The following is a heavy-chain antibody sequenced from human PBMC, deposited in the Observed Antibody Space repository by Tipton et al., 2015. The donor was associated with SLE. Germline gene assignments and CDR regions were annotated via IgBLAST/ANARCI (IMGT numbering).Heavy chain of an antibody. CDR2: ISYGGGT. D-gene: IGHD4-23*01. CDR1: GGSISSNY. Sequence: LRLSCSVSGGSISSNYWIWIRQHPGKGLEWIGYISYGGGTNYNPSLKSRVTMSVDTAKNHFSLKLTSVTAADTAVYYCAIPLLYGGTAYFGLWGRGTLVTVSS. CDR3: AIPLLYGGTAYFGL. V-gene: IGHV4-59*08. J-gene: IGHJ2*01.